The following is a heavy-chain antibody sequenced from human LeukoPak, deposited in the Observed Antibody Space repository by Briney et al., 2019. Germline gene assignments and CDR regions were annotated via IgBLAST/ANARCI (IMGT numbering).Heavy chain of an antibody. CDR2: IKQDGSEK. Sequence: PGGSLRLSCAASGFTFSSYWMSWVRQAPGKGLEWVANIKQDGSEKYYLDSVRGRFTISRDNARNSLYLQMNSLRAEDTALYYCAKGSRASVGATSFDYWGQGTLVTVSS. CDR1: GFTFSSYW. J-gene: IGHJ4*02. D-gene: IGHD1-26*01. V-gene: IGHV3-7*03. CDR3: AKGSRASVGATSFDY.